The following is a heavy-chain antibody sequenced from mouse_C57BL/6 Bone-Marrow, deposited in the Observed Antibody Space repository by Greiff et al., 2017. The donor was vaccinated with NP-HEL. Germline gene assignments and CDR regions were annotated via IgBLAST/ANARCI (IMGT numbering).Heavy chain of an antibody. CDR1: VYAFSSYW. CDR2: IYPGDGDT. D-gene: IGHD4-1*01. Sequence: VKLQQSGAELVKPGASVKISCKASVYAFSSYWMNWVKHRPGKGLEWIGQIYPGDGDTNYNGKFKGKATLTADKSSSTAYMQLSSLTSEDSAVYFCAKDWNYFDYWGQGTTLTVSS. CDR3: AKDWNYFDY. J-gene: IGHJ2*01. V-gene: IGHV1-80*01.